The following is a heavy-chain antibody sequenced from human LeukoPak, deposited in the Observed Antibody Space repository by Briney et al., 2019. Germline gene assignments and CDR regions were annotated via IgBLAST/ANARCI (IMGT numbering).Heavy chain of an antibody. D-gene: IGHD6-19*01. CDR2: INHSGST. CDR3: ARGRFAVAFLAARGYFDY. V-gene: IGHV4-34*01. CDR1: GGSFSGYY. J-gene: IGHJ4*02. Sequence: PSETLSLTCAVYGGSFSGYYWSWIRQPPGKGLEWIGEINHSGSTNYNPSLKSRVTISVDTSKNQFSLKLSSVTAADTAVYYCARGRFAVAFLAARGYFDYWGQGTLVTVSS.